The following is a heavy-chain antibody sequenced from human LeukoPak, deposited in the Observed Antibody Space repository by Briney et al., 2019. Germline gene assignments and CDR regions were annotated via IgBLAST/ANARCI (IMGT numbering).Heavy chain of an antibody. CDR1: GGSFSGYY. J-gene: IGHJ4*02. D-gene: IGHD6-19*01. Sequence: PSETLSLTCAVYGGSFSGYYWSWIRQPPGKGLEWIGEINHSGSTNYNPSLKSRVTISVDTSKNQFSLKLSSVTAADTAVYYCARRSGWSHPFDYWGQGTLVTVSS. V-gene: IGHV4-34*01. CDR3: ARRSGWSHPFDY. CDR2: INHSGST.